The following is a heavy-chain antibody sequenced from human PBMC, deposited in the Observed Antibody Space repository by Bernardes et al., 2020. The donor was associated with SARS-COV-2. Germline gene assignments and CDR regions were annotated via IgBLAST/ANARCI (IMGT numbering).Heavy chain of an antibody. J-gene: IGHJ2*01. CDR1: GEPFSGYY. D-gene: IGHD2-15*01. CDR3: ARGSAAVVSHFMLLFANWYFDL. CDR2: INHSGST. Sequence: SETLSLTCAVYGEPFSGYYWSWVRQPPGKGLEWIGEINHSGSTNYNPSLKSRVTLSVDTSKSQFSLKLNSVTAADTAVYYCARGSAAVVSHFMLLFANWYFDLWGRGTLVTVSS. V-gene: IGHV4-34*01.